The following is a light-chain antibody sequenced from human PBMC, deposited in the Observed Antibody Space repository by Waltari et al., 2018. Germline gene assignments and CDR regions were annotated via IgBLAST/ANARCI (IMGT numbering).Light chain of an antibody. CDR2: TNT. CDR3: AAWDDSLYGCF. Sequence: QSVLTQPPSASGTPGQPVTIPCSGRTSHIGTKPATWYQVLPGTPPKLLIHTNTQRPSGVPDRFSGSKSGTSASLAISGLQFGDEADYYCAAWDDSLYGCFFGTGTKVTVL. J-gene: IGLJ1*01. V-gene: IGLV1-44*01. CDR1: TSHIGTKP.